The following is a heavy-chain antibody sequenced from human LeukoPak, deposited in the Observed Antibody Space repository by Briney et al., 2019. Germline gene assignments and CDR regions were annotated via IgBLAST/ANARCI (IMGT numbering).Heavy chain of an antibody. D-gene: IGHD2-21*01. CDR2: ISGSGANT. J-gene: IGHJ4*02. CDR1: GFTFSNYA. Sequence: PGGSLRLSCAASGFTFSNYAMSWVRQAPGKGPEWVSGISGSGANTYHADSVKGRFTISRDNSKNTLYVQMNSPRAEDTAVYYCATEKGDSPDYWGQGTLVTVSS. CDR3: ATEKGDSPDY. V-gene: IGHV3-23*01.